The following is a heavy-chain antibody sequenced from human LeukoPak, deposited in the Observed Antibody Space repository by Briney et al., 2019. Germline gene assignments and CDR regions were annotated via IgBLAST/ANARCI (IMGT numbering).Heavy chain of an antibody. Sequence: GGSLRLSCAASGFTFSSYGMHWVRQAPGKGLEWVAFIRYDGSNKYYADSVKGRFTISRDNSKNTLYLQMNSLRAEDTAVYYCAKGRGYSYGIDYWGQGTLVTVSS. CDR3: AKGRGYSYGIDY. D-gene: IGHD5-18*01. CDR2: IRYDGSNK. V-gene: IGHV3-30*02. J-gene: IGHJ4*02. CDR1: GFTFSSYG.